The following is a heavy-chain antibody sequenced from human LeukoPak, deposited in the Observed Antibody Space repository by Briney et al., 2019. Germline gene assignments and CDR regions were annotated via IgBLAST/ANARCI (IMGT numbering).Heavy chain of an antibody. CDR3: ARGHHYYDSSAYYY. Sequence: GGSLRLSCAASGFTFSGSWMHWVRQAPGKGLVWVSRINSDGSTTSYAASVKGRFTISRDTAKNTLYLQMNSLRAEDTAVYYCARGHHYYDSSAYYYWGQGTLVTVSS. D-gene: IGHD3-22*01. J-gene: IGHJ4*02. CDR1: GFTFSGSW. V-gene: IGHV3-74*01. CDR2: INSDGSTT.